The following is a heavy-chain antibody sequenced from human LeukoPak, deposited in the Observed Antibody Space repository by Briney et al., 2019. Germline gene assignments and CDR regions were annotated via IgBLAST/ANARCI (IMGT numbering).Heavy chain of an antibody. Sequence: SVKVSCKASGGTFSSYAINWVRQAPGQGLEWMGGIIPIFGTANYAQKFQDKVTITADESTSTAYMELSSLRSEDTAIYYCASRLYCSNTRCRNFPFAYWGQGTLVTVSS. D-gene: IGHD2-2*01. CDR2: IIPIFGTA. J-gene: IGHJ4*02. CDR1: GGTFSSYA. V-gene: IGHV1-69*13. CDR3: ASRLYCSNTRCRNFPFAY.